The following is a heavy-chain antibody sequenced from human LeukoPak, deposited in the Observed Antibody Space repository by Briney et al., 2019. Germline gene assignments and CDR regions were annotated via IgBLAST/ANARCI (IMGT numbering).Heavy chain of an antibody. D-gene: IGHD1-26*01. J-gene: IGHJ4*02. CDR2: IKQDGSEK. CDR1: GFTFSSYW. Sequence: GGSLRLSCAASGFTFSSYWMSWVRQAPGKGLEWVASIKQDGSEKYYVDSVKGRFTISRDHAKNSLYLQMNSLRAEDTALYSCARGGSSGSYLVNYFDSWGQGTLVTVSS. CDR3: ARGGSSGSYLVNYFDS. V-gene: IGHV3-7*01.